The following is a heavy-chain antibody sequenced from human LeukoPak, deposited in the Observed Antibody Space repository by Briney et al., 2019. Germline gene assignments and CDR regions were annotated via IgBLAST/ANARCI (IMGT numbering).Heavy chain of an antibody. CDR2: IYYSGST. J-gene: IGHJ4*02. CDR3: ARGPWLGLDY. Sequence: SETLSRTCTVSGGSISSYYWSWIRQPPGKGLEWIGYIYYSGSTNYNPSLKSRVTISVDTSKNQFSLKLSSVTAADTAVYYCARGPWLGLDYWGQGTLVTVSS. V-gene: IGHV4-59*01. D-gene: IGHD3-22*01. CDR1: GGSISSYY.